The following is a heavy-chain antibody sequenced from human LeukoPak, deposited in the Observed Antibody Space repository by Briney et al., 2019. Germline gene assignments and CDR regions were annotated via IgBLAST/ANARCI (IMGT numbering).Heavy chain of an antibody. V-gene: IGHV1-24*01. Sequence: ASVKVSCKVSGYTLTELSMHWVRQAPGKGLEWMGGFDPEDGETIYAQKFQGRVTMTEDTSTDTAYMELSSLRSEDTAVYYCATGFPNHRWIAARPLYYYYYMDVWGKGTTVAVSS. CDR1: GYTLTELS. J-gene: IGHJ6*03. CDR2: FDPEDGET. D-gene: IGHD6-6*01. CDR3: ATGFPNHRWIAARPLYYYYYMDV.